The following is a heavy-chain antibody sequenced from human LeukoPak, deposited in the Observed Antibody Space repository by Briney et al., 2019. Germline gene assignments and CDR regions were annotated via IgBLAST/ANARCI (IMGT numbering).Heavy chain of an antibody. CDR2: IYYSGST. CDR3: ARSTTVTTDY. D-gene: IGHD4-17*01. Sequence: SETLSLTCTVSGRSISSYYWSWIRQPPGKGLEWIGYIYYSGSTNYKPSLKSRVTISVDTSKNQFSLKLSSVTAADTAVYYCARSTTVTTDYWGQGTLVTVSS. CDR1: GRSISSYY. V-gene: IGHV4-59*01. J-gene: IGHJ4*02.